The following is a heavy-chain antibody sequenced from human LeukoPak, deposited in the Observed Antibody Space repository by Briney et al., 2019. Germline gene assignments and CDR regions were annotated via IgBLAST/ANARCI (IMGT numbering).Heavy chain of an antibody. J-gene: IGHJ6*02. CDR2: FDPEDGET. V-gene: IGHV1-24*01. CDR1: GYTLTELS. D-gene: IGHD2-2*01. Sequence: GASVKVSCTVSGYTLTELSMHWVRQAPGKGLEWMGGFDPEDGETIYAQKFQGRVTMTEDTSTDTAYMELSSLRSEDTAVYYCARVICSSTSCYGXYYGMDVWGXXTXVTVSS. CDR3: ARVICSSTSCYGXYYGMDV.